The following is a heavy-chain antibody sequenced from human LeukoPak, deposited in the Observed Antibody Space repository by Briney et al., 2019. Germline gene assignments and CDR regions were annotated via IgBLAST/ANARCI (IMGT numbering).Heavy chain of an antibody. D-gene: IGHD5-12*01. J-gene: IGHJ3*02. Sequence: PGGSLRLSCAASGFTFSSYSMNWVRQAPGKGLEWVSSISSGSSYIYYADSLKGRFTISRDNAKNSLYLQMNSLRAEDTAVYYCARCGYSGYDDAFDIWGQGTMVTVSS. CDR1: GFTFSSYS. CDR3: ARCGYSGYDDAFDI. V-gene: IGHV3-21*04. CDR2: ISSGSSYI.